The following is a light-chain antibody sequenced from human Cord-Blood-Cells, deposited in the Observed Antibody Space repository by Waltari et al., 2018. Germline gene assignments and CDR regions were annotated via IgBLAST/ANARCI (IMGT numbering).Light chain of an antibody. CDR2: AAS. CDR3: QTYNSAPRT. CDR1: QGISNY. J-gene: IGKJ1*01. Sequence: DMQRTQCPSPLSASVGHRITITCRASQGISNYLAWYQQKPGKVPKRLIYAASTMKSVFPSRFSGRGSGTDFTLTITNLQPEDVSTYYCQTYNSAPRTFGQGTKVALK. V-gene: IGKV1-27*01.